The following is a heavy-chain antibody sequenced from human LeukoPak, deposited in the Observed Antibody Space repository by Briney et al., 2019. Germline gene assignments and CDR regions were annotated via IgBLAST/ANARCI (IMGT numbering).Heavy chain of an antibody. V-gene: IGHV4-61*01. Sequence: TPSETLSLTCTVTGGSVSSGNYYWSWIRQPPGKGLEWIGDIFYSGSTKYSPSLKSRVTISVEMSKNQLSLKLSSVTAADTAVYYCAREGAGYYFDFWGQGTLVTVSS. CDR1: GGSVSSGNYY. D-gene: IGHD1-26*01. CDR2: IFYSGST. J-gene: IGHJ4*02. CDR3: AREGAGYYFDF.